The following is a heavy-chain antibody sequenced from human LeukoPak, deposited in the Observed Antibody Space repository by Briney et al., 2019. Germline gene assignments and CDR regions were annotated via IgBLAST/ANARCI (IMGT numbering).Heavy chain of an antibody. CDR3: AREEVGAKFFVQYYYYYYMDV. CDR1: GFTFSSSA. J-gene: IGHJ6*03. CDR2: ISGSGSGGST. V-gene: IGHV3-23*01. D-gene: IGHD1-26*01. Sequence: GGSLRLSCAASGFTFSSSAMSWVRQAPGKGLEWVSNISGSGSGGSTYYADSVKGRFTISRDNSKNTLYLQMNSLRAEDTAVYYCAREEVGAKFFVQYYYYYYMDVWGKGTTVTVSS.